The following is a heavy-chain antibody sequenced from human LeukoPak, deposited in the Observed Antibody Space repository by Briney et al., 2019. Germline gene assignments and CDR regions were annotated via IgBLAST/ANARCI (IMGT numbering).Heavy chain of an antibody. Sequence: SETLSLTCTVSGGSISSNSYYWGWSRQPPGKGLEWIGSIYYSGSTYYNPSLKSRVTIALDTSKNQFSLKLGSVTAADTAVYYCARLPLSTGSPDYWGQGTLVTVSS. CDR3: ARLPLSTGSPDY. J-gene: IGHJ4*02. D-gene: IGHD3-3*02. CDR1: GGSISSNSYY. V-gene: IGHV4-39*01. CDR2: IYYSGST.